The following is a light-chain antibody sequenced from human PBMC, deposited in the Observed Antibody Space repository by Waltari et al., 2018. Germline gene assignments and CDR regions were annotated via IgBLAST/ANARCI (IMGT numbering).Light chain of an antibody. CDR3: QQYNNWPPWT. J-gene: IGKJ1*01. V-gene: IGKV3-15*01. CDR2: GAS. Sequence: STRGSRRVTRNLAWNTQKQEQAPRILIYGASTRATGIPARFSGSGSGTEFTLTISSLQSEDFAVYYCQQYNNWPPWTFGQGTKVEIK. CDR1: RRVTRN.